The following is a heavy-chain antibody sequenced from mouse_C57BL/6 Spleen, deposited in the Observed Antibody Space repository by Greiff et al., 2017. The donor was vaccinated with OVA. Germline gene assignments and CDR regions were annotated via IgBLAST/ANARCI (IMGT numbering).Heavy chain of an antibody. V-gene: IGHV5-4*01. CDR1: GFTFSSYA. CDR2: ISDGGSYT. Sequence: EVQVVESGGGLVKPGGSLKLSCAASGFTFSSYAMSWVRQTPEKRLEWVATISDGGSYTYYPDNVKGRFTISRDNAKNNLYLQMSHLKSEDTAMYYCARDRGDGYYGGAMDYWGQGTSVTVSS. CDR3: ARDRGDGYYGGAMDY. D-gene: IGHD2-3*01. J-gene: IGHJ4*01.